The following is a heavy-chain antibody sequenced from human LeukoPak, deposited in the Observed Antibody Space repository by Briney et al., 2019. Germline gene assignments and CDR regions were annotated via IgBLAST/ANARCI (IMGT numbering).Heavy chain of an antibody. Sequence: PSETLSLTCTVSGGSINSYYWSWIRQPPGKGLEWIGYIYYSGSTNYNPSLKSRVTISVDTSKNQFSLKLSSVTAADTAVYYCARDHSSSFDYWGQGTLVTVSS. CDR1: GGSINSYY. V-gene: IGHV4-59*01. D-gene: IGHD6-6*01. J-gene: IGHJ4*02. CDR2: IYYSGST. CDR3: ARDHSSSFDY.